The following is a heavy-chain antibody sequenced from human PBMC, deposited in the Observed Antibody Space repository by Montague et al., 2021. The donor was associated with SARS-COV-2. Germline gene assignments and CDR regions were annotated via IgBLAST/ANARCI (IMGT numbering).Heavy chain of an antibody. D-gene: IGHD3-10*01. V-gene: IGHV4-39*07. CDR1: GDSISSTVYY. Sequence: SETLSLTCTVAGDSISSTVYYWGWMRQPPGKRLEWIGTIYHTGITHYNPSLKSRVTLSVDTSKNQLSLNVTSVTAADTAVYFCVRVAWFGELSLADYWGQGTPVAVSS. CDR3: VRVAWFGELSLADY. CDR2: IYHTGIT. J-gene: IGHJ4*02.